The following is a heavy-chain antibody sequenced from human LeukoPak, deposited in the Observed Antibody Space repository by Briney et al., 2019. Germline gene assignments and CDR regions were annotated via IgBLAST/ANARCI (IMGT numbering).Heavy chain of an antibody. J-gene: IGHJ4*02. D-gene: IGHD3-22*01. V-gene: IGHV1-69*05. Sequence: SVKVSCKASGGTFSSYAISWVRQAPGQGLEWMGRIIPIFGTANYAQKFQGRVTITTDESTSTAYMELSSLRSEDTAVYYCARAARVRYYDSSGYYSFDYWGQGTLITVSS. CDR3: ARAARVRYYDSSGYYSFDY. CDR1: GGTFSSYA. CDR2: IIPIFGTA.